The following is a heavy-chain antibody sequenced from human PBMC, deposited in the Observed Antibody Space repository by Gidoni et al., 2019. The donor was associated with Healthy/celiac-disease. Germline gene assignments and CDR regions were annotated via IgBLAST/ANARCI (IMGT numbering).Heavy chain of an antibody. D-gene: IGHD3-3*01. Sequence: QLQLQESGPGLVKPSETLSLTCTVSGGPISSSSYYWGWIRQPPGKGLEWIGSIYYSGSTYYNPSLKSRVTISVDTSKNQFSLKLSSVTAADTAVYYCARHRFLEWLPAIYKFDYWGQGTLVTVSS. CDR1: GGPISSSSYY. V-gene: IGHV4-39*01. J-gene: IGHJ4*02. CDR3: ARHRFLEWLPAIYKFDY. CDR2: IYYSGST.